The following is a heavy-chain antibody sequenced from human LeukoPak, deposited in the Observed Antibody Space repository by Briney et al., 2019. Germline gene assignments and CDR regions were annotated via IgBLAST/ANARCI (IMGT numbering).Heavy chain of an antibody. V-gene: IGHV1-2*02. J-gene: IGHJ4*02. CDR1: GYTFTGYY. CDR2: INPNSGVT. D-gene: IGHD3-9*01. Sequence: ASVKVSCKASGYTFTGYYMHWVRQAPGQGLEWMGWINPNSGVTNYAQKFQGRVTMTRDTSISTAYMELSSLRSEDTAVYYCATPPLRYFDWLLLDYWGQGTLVTVSS. CDR3: ATPPLRYFDWLLLDY.